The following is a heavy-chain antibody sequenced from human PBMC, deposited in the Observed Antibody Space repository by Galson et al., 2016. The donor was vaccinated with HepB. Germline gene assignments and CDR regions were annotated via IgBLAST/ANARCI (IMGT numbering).Heavy chain of an antibody. CDR3: LGQWDSGGYNFDY. J-gene: IGHJ4*02. CDR1: GLSLSADGMR. Sequence: PALVKPTQTLTLTCTFSGLSLSADGMRVNWIRQPPGKALEWLARVDWDDDEFYSTSLRTRLTISKDTSKNQVVLMMTNMDPVDTATYYCLGQWDSGGYNFDYWGQGTLVTVSS. CDR2: VDWDDDE. D-gene: IGHD3-22*01. V-gene: IGHV2-70*04.